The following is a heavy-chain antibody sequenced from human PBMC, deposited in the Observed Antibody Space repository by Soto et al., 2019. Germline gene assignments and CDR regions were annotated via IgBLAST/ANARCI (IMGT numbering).Heavy chain of an antibody. CDR3: VGIGYCSSASCGYFDC. J-gene: IGHJ4*02. D-gene: IGHD2-2*03. Sequence: GSGPTLVNPTQTLTLTCTFSGFSLSTSGMCVSWIRQPPGKALEWLARIDWDDDKYYSTSLKTRLTISKDTSTNQVVLTMTNMDPVDTATYYCVGIGYCSSASCGYFDCWGQGTLVTVSS. V-gene: IGHV2-70*11. CDR1: GFSLSTSGMC. CDR2: IDWDDDK.